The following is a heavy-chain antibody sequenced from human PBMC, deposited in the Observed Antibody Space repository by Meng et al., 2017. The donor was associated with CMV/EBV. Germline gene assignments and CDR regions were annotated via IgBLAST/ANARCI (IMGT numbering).Heavy chain of an antibody. D-gene: IGHD3-16*01. V-gene: IGHV3-48*03. CDR2: ISSSGGTT. Sequence: GESLKISCATSGFTFSSYEMNWVRQAPGKGLEWVSYISSSGGTTYYADSVKGRFTISRDNAKNSLYLQMNSLRAEDTAVYYCARDPGSPPGGIDYWGQGTLVTVSS. CDR1: GFTFSSYE. J-gene: IGHJ4*02. CDR3: ARDPGSPPGGIDY.